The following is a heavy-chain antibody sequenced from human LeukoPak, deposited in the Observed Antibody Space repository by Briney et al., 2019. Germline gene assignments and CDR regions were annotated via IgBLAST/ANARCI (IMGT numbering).Heavy chain of an antibody. Sequence: SVKVSCKASGGTFSSYAISWVRQAPGQGLEWMGGIIPIFGTANYAQKFQGRVTITADESTSTAYMELSSLRSEDTAVYYCATEIHRGSVIAAVWGQGTLVTVSS. D-gene: IGHD6-13*01. CDR3: ATEIHRGSVIAAV. CDR1: GGTFSSYA. V-gene: IGHV1-69*13. CDR2: IIPIFGTA. J-gene: IGHJ4*02.